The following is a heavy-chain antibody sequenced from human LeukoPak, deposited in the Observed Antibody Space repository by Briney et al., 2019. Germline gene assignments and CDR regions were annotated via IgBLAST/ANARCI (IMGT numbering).Heavy chain of an antibody. D-gene: IGHD3-22*01. CDR2: TYYGAST. CDR3: ARHRYYYDSSGSNTGYYFDY. V-gene: IGHV4-39*01. Sequence: SETLSLTCSDSGGSLRSSDNFWGWIRQPPGKGLEWIGSTYYGASTYYNPSLKSRVTISVDTSKNQFSLKLTSVTAADTAVYYCARHRYYYDSSGSNTGYYFDYWGQGTLVTVSS. CDR1: GGSLRSSDNF. J-gene: IGHJ4*02.